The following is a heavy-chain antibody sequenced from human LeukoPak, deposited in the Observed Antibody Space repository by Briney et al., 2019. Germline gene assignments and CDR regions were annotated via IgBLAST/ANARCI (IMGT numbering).Heavy chain of an antibody. J-gene: IGHJ4*02. CDR2: INPNSGGT. CDR3: ATPLHYYDSSGYYLVY. V-gene: IGHV1-2*02. CDR1: GYTFIGNY. Sequence: GASVKVSCKASGYTFIGNYMHWVRQAPGQGLEWMGWINPNSGGTNYAQKFQGRVTMTEDTSTDTAYMELSSLRSEDTAVYYCATPLHYYDSSGYYLVYWGQGTLVTVSS. D-gene: IGHD3-22*01.